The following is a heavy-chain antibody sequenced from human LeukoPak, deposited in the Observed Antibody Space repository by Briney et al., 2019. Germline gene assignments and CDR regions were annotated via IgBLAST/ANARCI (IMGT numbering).Heavy chain of an antibody. D-gene: IGHD3-22*01. V-gene: IGHV3-48*02. Sequence: PGGSLRLSCAASGFTFSSYWIHWVRQAPGKGLVWVSYISSSSSTIYYADSVKGRFTISRDNAKNSLYLQMNSLRDEDTAVYYCARAPSRRDSSGSFDSWGQGTLVTVSS. CDR1: GFTFSSYW. CDR3: ARAPSRRDSSGSFDS. CDR2: ISSSSSTI. J-gene: IGHJ4*02.